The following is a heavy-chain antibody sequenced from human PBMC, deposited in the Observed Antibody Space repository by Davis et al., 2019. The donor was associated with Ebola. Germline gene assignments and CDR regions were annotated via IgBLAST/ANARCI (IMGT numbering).Heavy chain of an antibody. D-gene: IGHD6-13*01. Sequence: AASVKVSCKASGYSFTNYAMHWVRQAPGQRLEWMGWINAGNGNTKYSQKFQGRVTITRDTSASTAYMELSSLRSEDTAVYYCARDAVGIAAAGDDYWGQGTLVTVSS. CDR1: GYSFTNYA. V-gene: IGHV1-3*01. CDR3: ARDAVGIAAAGDDY. CDR2: INAGNGNT. J-gene: IGHJ4*02.